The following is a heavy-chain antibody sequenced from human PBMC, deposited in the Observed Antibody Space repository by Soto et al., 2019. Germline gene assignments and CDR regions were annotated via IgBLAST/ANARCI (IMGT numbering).Heavy chain of an antibody. D-gene: IGHD3-22*01. Sequence: QVQLQESGPGLVKPSQTLSLTCTVSGGSISSGGYYWSWIRQHPGKGLEWIGYIYYSGSTYYNPALKRRVTISVDTSKNQCSLKLSSVTAADTAVYYCARGPSDYYDSSGYYSQFDYWGQGTLVTVSS. V-gene: IGHV4-31*03. CDR1: GGSISSGGYY. CDR3: ARGPSDYYDSSGYYSQFDY. CDR2: IYYSGST. J-gene: IGHJ4*02.